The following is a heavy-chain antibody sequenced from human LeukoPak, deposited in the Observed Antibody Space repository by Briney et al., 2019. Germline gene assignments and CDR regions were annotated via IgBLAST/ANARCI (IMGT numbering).Heavy chain of an antibody. D-gene: IGHD6-19*01. CDR1: GYTFTSNY. CDR2: IYPRDGST. Sequence: ASVKVSCKASGYTFTSNYIHWVRQAPGQGLEWMGMIYPRDGSTSYAQKFQGRVTITRDTSASTAYMELSSLRSEDTAVYYCARDRYSSGWYAPDYWGQGTLVTVSS. V-gene: IGHV1-46*01. J-gene: IGHJ4*02. CDR3: ARDRYSSGWYAPDY.